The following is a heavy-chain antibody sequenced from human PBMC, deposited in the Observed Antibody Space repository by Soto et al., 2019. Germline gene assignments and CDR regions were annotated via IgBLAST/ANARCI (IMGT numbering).Heavy chain of an antibody. Sequence: SETLSLTCTVSGGSISSSSYYWGWIRQPPGKGLEWIGSIYYSGSTYYNPSLKSRVTISVDTSKNQFSLKLSSVTAADTAVYYCARLRAVGVAVDYWGQGTLVTVSS. J-gene: IGHJ4*02. D-gene: IGHD2-15*01. CDR3: ARLRAVGVAVDY. CDR1: GGSISSSSYY. V-gene: IGHV4-39*01. CDR2: IYYSGST.